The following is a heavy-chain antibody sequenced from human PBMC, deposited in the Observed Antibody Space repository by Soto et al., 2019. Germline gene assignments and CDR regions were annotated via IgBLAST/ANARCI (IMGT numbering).Heavy chain of an antibody. J-gene: IGHJ4*02. Sequence: EMQLLESGGGLVQPGGSLRLSCAASGLTFSSYAMSWVRQVPGKGLEWVSSISGSGDDTYYADSVKGWFTISRDNSKNTLYLELNSLRAEDTALYYCVRDRLASVVMEGTFYWGQGTLVTVSS. CDR3: VRDRLASVVMEGTFY. D-gene: IGHD2-15*01. CDR2: ISGSGDDT. V-gene: IGHV3-23*01. CDR1: GLTFSSYA.